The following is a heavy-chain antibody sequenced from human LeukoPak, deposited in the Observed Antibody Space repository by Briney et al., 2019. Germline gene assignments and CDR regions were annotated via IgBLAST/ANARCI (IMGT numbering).Heavy chain of an antibody. J-gene: IGHJ6*02. D-gene: IGHD2-2*01. CDR1: GGSFSGYY. CDR3: ARGGYCSSTSCYVARYYYYYGMDV. Sequence: SETLSLTCAVYGGSFSGYYWSWIRQPPGKGLEWIGEINHSGSTNYSPSLKSRVTISVDTSKNQFSLKLSSVTTADTAVYYCARGGYCSSTSCYVARYYYYYGMDVWGQGTTVTVSS. V-gene: IGHV4-34*01. CDR2: INHSGST.